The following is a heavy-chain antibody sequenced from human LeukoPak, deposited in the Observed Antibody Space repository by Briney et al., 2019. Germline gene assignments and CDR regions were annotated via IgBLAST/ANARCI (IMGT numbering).Heavy chain of an antibody. V-gene: IGHV4-61*05. J-gene: IGHJ4*02. D-gene: IGHD6-13*01. CDR1: GGSISSSSYY. Sequence: SETLSLTCTVSGGSISSSSYYWGWIRQPPGKGLEWIGYIYYSGSTNYNPSLKSRVTISVDTSKNQFSLKLSSVTAADTAVYYCARGPYSSSWYGMDFDYWGQGTLVTVSS. CDR3: ARGPYSSSWYGMDFDY. CDR2: IYYSGST.